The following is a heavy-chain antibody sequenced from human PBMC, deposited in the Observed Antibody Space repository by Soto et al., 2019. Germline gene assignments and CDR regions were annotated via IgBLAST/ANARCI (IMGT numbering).Heavy chain of an antibody. CDR1: GFTFSSYS. Sequence: GGSLRLSCAASGFTFSSYSINWVRQAPGKGLEWVSYISSTSISIYYADSVKGRFTISRDNAKNSLYLQMNSLRAEDTAVYYCARDIVVVPAAPDAFDIWGQGTMVTVSS. D-gene: IGHD2-2*01. CDR3: ARDIVVVPAAPDAFDI. J-gene: IGHJ3*02. V-gene: IGHV3-48*01. CDR2: ISSTSISI.